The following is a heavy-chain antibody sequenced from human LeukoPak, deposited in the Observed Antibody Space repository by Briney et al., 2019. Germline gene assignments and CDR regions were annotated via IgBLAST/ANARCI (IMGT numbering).Heavy chain of an antibody. V-gene: IGHV1-69*01. D-gene: IGHD6-13*01. CDR2: IIPIFNTP. J-gene: IGHJ5*02. CDR3: ARDEQDSSSWYARWFDP. Sequence: ASVKVSCKASGGTFISLTINWVRQAPGQGLEWMGGIIPIFNTPHYAQTFQGRVTITADDSTSTAYMELNSLRSEDTAVYYCARDEQDSSSWYARWFDPWGQGTLVTLSS. CDR1: GGTFISLT.